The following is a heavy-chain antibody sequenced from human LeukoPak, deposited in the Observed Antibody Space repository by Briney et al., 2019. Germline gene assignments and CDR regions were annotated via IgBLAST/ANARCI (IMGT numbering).Heavy chain of an antibody. Sequence: GGSLSLSCAASGFTFSSYAMSWVRQAPGKGLEWVSVISGSGDSTYYADSVKGRFTISRDNSKNTLYLQMNSLRAEDTAVYYCESSGRYYFDYWGQGTLVTVSS. J-gene: IGHJ4*02. CDR3: ESSGRYYFDY. D-gene: IGHD2-15*01. V-gene: IGHV3-23*01. CDR1: GFTFSSYA. CDR2: ISGSGDST.